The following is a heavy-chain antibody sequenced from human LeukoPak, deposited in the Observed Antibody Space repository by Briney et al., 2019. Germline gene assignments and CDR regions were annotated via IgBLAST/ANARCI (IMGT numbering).Heavy chain of an antibody. CDR1: GFTFSSYT. Sequence: GGSLRLSCAASGFTFSSYTMNWVRQPPGKGLEWVSNIGTSSTTIYYADSVKGRFTISRDNSKNTLYLQMNSLRAEDTAVYYCARGRRYCGGDCYVPYYFDYWGQGTLVTVSS. CDR3: ARGRRYCGGDCYVPYYFDY. D-gene: IGHD2-21*02. V-gene: IGHV3-48*01. J-gene: IGHJ4*02. CDR2: IGTSSTTI.